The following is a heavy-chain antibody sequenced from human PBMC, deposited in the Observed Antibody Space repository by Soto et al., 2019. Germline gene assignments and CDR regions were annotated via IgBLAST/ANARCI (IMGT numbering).Heavy chain of an antibody. CDR2: INPYSGDT. V-gene: IGHV1-2*02. CDR1: GYAFTDYF. Sequence: ASVKVSCKASGYAFTDYFVHWVRQAPGRGLEWMGWINPYSGDTNYAQKFQGRITMTLDTSITTAYLELSLLTSDDTAIYYCAREAGSGSYYPWNVWGQATKLTVS. J-gene: IGHJ6*02. CDR3: AREAGSGSYYPWNV. D-gene: IGHD3-10*01.